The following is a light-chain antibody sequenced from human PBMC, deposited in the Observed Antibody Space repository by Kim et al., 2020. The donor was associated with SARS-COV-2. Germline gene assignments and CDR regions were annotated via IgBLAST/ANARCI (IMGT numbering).Light chain of an antibody. CDR1: NIGSKS. CDR2: YDS. J-gene: IGLJ3*02. CDR3: QVWDSSSDHRV. Sequence: SYELTQPPSVSVSPGQTARITCGGDNIGSKSVHWYQQKPGQAPVLVIYYDSDRPSGIPERFSGSNSGNTATLTISRVEAGDEADYYCQVWDSSSDHRVFGGGTKLTVL. V-gene: IGLV3-21*04.